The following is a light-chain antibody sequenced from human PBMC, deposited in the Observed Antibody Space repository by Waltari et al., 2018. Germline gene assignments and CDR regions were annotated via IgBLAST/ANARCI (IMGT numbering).Light chain of an antibody. J-gene: IGKJ4*01. CDR1: QSVSTN. CDR2: GAS. Sequence: IVMTQSPATLSVSPGARATLPCRASQSVSTNLAWYQQKPGQAPRLLIFGASTRVTGIPARFSGSGSGTDFTLAISGLQSEDFALYYCQHYNEHPLTFGGGTKVEIK. V-gene: IGKV3-15*01. CDR3: QHYNEHPLT.